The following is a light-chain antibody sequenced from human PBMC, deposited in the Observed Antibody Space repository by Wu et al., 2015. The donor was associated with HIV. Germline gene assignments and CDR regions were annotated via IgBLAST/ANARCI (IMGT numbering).Light chain of an antibody. Sequence: EVLVTQSPATLSVSPGETVTLSCRASQSLNNHLAWYQQRPGQAPRLLISGAFHRAAGISDKFSGSGSGTDFTLTISSLQSEDFAQYFCQQYNKWPPRFGQGTKLDIK. CDR3: QQYNKWPPR. V-gene: IGKV3-15*01. CDR1: QSLNNH. J-gene: IGKJ2*01. CDR2: GAF.